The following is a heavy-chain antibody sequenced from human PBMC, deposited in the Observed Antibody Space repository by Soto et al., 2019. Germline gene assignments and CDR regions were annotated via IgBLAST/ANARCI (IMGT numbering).Heavy chain of an antibody. CDR3: ARLNVIAARPGSVAYYYYGMDV. CDR2: IIPIFGTA. V-gene: IGHV1-69*13. J-gene: IGHJ6*02. D-gene: IGHD6-6*01. Sequence: SVKVSCKASGGTFSSYAISWVRQAPGQGLEWMGGIIPIFGTANYAQKFQGRVTITADESTSTVYMELSSLRSEDTAVYYCARLNVIAARPGSVAYYYYGMDVWGQGTTVTVSS. CDR1: GGTFSSYA.